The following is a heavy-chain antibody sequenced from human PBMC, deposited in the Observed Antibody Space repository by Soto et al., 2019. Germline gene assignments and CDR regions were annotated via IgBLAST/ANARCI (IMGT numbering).Heavy chain of an antibody. CDR1: GFTFSDYY. CDR2: ISSSSSYT. J-gene: IGHJ6*02. V-gene: IGHV3-11*05. CDR3: ARDAGYGGNSGGMDL. Sequence: GGSLRLSCAASGFTFSDYYMSWIRQAPGKGLEWVSYISSSSSYTNYADSVKGRFTISRDNAKNSLYLQMNSLRAEDTAVYYCARDAGYGGNSGGMDLWGQGTTVTVSS. D-gene: IGHD2-21*02.